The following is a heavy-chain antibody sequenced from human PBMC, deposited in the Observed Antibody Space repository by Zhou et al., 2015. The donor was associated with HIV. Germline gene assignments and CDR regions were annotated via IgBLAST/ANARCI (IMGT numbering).Heavy chain of an antibody. CDR2: ISSDSNVR. V-gene: IGHV3-30*02. CDR1: GFIFRGYM. D-gene: IGHD1-7*01. Sequence: SGGGLVKRGGSLRLSCVASGFIFRGYMMDWVRQGPGRGLEWVASISSDSNVRHYGDSVRGRFTISRDNSKNTLYLQMNSLRGEDTAVYYCAKEILTGTANPFDYWGQGTLVHRLL. J-gene: IGHJ4*02. CDR3: AKEILTGTANPFDY.